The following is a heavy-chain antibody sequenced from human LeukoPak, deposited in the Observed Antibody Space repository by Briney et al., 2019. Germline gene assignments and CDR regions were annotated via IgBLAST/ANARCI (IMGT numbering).Heavy chain of an antibody. CDR3: ARDPMDV. CDR1: GFTFSSYA. Sequence: GGSLRLSCAASGFTFSSYAMSWVRQAPGKGLEWVAVISYDGSNKYYADSVKGRFTISRDNSKNTLYLQMNSLRAEDTAVYYCARDPMDVWGQGTTVTVSS. V-gene: IGHV3-30-3*01. CDR2: ISYDGSNK. J-gene: IGHJ6*02.